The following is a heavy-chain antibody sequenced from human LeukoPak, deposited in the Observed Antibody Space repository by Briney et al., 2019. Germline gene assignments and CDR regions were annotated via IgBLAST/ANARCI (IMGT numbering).Heavy chain of an antibody. CDR1: GGSISSYY. V-gene: IGHV4-59*01. D-gene: IGHD4-17*01. CDR2: IYYSGST. CDR3: ASTPSSSPYGDYGGAFDY. Sequence: PSETLSLTCTVSGGSISSYYWSWIRQPPGKGLEWIGYIYYSGSTNYNPSLKSRVTISVDTSKNQFSLKLSSVTAADTAVYYCASTPSSSPYGDYGGAFDYWGQGTLVTVSS. J-gene: IGHJ4*02.